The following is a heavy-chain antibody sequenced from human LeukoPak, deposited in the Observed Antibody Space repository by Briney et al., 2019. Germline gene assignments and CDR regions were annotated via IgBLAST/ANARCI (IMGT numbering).Heavy chain of an antibody. D-gene: IGHD3-3*01. CDR3: ARLGAGPTYYDFWSGYSSFYFDY. V-gene: IGHV4-39*02. CDR1: GGSTSSGNYY. Sequence: PSETLSLTYTVSGGSTSSGNYYWGWIRQPPGKGLEWIGGISSSRNTYYNPSLKSRITISIDTSKNHFSLKLSSVTAADTAVYYCARLGAGPTYYDFWSGYSSFYFDYWGQGTLVTVSS. CDR2: ISSSRNT. J-gene: IGHJ4*02.